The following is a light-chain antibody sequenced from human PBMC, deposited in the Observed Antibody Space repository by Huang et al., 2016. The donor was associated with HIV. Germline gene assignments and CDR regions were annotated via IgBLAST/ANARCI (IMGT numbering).Light chain of an antibody. J-gene: IGKJ1*01. V-gene: IGKV1-39*01. CDR1: QSISRS. Sequence: DIQMTQSPSSLSASVGDRVTITCRASQSISRSSKWYQQERGKAPQLLIYAASSLQGGVTLRFRGSGSGKDFTLTISSLQPEDFATYYCQQSYSTPKTFGQGTKVEIK. CDR2: AAS. CDR3: QQSYSTPKT.